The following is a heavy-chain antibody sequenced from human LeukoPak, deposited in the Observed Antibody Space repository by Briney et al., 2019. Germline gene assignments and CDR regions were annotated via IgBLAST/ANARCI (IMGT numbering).Heavy chain of an antibody. Sequence: LETLSLTCTVSGGSIGSHYWTWIRQTPGKGLEWIGYVYDIGSTKYNPSLKSRVTISVDTSKNQFSLRLSSVTAADTAVYYCARGGVLKSVDYWGQGTLVAVSS. V-gene: IGHV4-59*11. CDR1: GGSIGSHY. CDR2: VYDIGST. CDR3: ARGGVLKSVDY. J-gene: IGHJ4*02. D-gene: IGHD3-16*01.